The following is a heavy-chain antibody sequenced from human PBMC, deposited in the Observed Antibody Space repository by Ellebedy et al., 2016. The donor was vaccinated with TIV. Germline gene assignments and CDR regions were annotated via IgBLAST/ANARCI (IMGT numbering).Heavy chain of an antibody. D-gene: IGHD2-21*02. CDR1: GFSFATFA. CDR3: AKDLYGDPSNFDH. V-gene: IGHV3-23*01. Sequence: GGSLRLSCTASGFSFATFAMHWVRQAPGKGLNWVSKISAGEPNTYYADSVKGRFTISRDNAKNSLYLQMNSLRAEDTALYYCAKDLYGDPSNFDHWGQGTLVTVSA. CDR2: ISAGEPNT. J-gene: IGHJ4*02.